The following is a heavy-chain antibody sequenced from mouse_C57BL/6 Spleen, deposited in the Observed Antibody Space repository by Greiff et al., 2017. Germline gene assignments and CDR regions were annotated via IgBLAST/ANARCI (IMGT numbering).Heavy chain of an antibody. CDR3: AREGGVPAWFAY. CDR2: IYPGSGST. CDR1: GYTFTSYW. Sequence: QVQLQQPGAELVKPGASVKMSCKASGYTFTSYWITWVKQRPGQGLEWIGDIYPGSGSTNYNEKFKSKATLTVDTSSSTAYMQLSSLTSEDSAVYYCAREGGVPAWFAYRGQGTLVTVSA. J-gene: IGHJ3*01. V-gene: IGHV1-55*01.